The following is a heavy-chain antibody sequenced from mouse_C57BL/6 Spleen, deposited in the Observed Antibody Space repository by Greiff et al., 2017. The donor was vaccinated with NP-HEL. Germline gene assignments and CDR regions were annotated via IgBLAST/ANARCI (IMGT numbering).Heavy chain of an antibody. D-gene: IGHD1-1*01. CDR2: INPGSGGT. CDR1: GYAFTNYL. Sequence: QVQLQQSGAELVRPGTSVKVSCKASGYAFTNYLIEWVKQRPGQGLEWIGVINPGSGGTNYNEKFKGKATLTADKSSSTAYMQLSSLTSEDSAVYFCARYYYGSSYVDNWGQGTTLTVSS. J-gene: IGHJ2*01. CDR3: ARYYYGSSYVDN. V-gene: IGHV1-54*01.